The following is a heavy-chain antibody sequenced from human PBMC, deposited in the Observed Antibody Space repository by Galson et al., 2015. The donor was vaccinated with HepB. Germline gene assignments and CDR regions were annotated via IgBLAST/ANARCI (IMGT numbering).Heavy chain of an antibody. CDR3: AREIHGEIGFDY. CDR1: GFTFSSYA. V-gene: IGHV3-64*04. D-gene: IGHD3-10*01. Sequence: LRLSCAASGFTFSSYAMHWVRQAPGKGLEYVSAISSNGGSTYYADSVKGRFTISRDNSKNTLYLQMNSLRAEDTAVYYCAREIHGEIGFDYWGQGTLVTVSS. CDR2: ISSNGGST. J-gene: IGHJ4*02.